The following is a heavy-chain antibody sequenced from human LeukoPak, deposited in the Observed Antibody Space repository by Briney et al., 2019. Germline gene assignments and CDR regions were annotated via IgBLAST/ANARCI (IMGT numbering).Heavy chain of an antibody. J-gene: IGHJ4*02. CDR1: GGTFSSYA. CDR2: IIPILGIA. CDR3: ASQARGYGDYVWGGYLDY. Sequence: SVKVSCKASGGTFSSYAISWVRQAPGQGLEWMGRIIPILGIANYAQKFQGRVTITADKSTSTAYMELSSLRSEDTAVYYCASQARGYGDYVWGGYLDYWGQGTLVTVSS. D-gene: IGHD3-16*02. V-gene: IGHV1-69*04.